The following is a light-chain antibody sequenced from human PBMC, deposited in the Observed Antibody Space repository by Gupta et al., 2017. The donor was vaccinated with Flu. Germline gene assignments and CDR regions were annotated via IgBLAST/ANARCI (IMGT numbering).Light chain of an antibody. CDR3: SSYTIIITYV. J-gene: IGLJ1*01. CDR1: SSDVGGYIY. Sequence: SITISCTGTSSDVGGYIYVYCDQKHPGKAPKLMIYDVSERTSGGANRFSGAQSVNTASLTISGLQAEDEADYYCSSYTIIITYVFGSGTKVTVL. V-gene: IGLV2-14*03. CDR2: DVS.